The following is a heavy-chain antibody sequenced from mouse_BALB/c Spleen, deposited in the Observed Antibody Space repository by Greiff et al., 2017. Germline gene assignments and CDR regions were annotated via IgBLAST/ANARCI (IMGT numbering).Heavy chain of an antibody. V-gene: IGHV5-6*02. Sequence: EVMLVESGGDLVKPGGSLKLSCAASGFTFSSYGMSWVRQTPDKRLEWVATISSGGSYTYYPDSVKGRFTISRDNAKNTLYLQMSSLKSEDTAMYYCARQNYDYDVLAMDYWGQGTSVTVSS. CDR1: GFTFSSYG. D-gene: IGHD2-4*01. CDR2: ISSGGSYT. CDR3: ARQNYDYDVLAMDY. J-gene: IGHJ4*01.